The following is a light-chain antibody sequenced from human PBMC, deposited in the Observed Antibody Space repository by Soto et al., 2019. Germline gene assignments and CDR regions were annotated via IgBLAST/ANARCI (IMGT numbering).Light chain of an antibody. CDR2: GAS. Sequence: EIVLTQSPGTLSLSPGERATLSCRASQSVSSSYFSWYQQQPGPAPRLLIYGASGRATGIPVRVSGSGSGTDFTLTISRLEPEDFAFYYCQQYGSSPMYTFGQGTKLEIK. J-gene: IGKJ2*01. V-gene: IGKV3-20*01. CDR1: QSVSSSY. CDR3: QQYGSSPMYT.